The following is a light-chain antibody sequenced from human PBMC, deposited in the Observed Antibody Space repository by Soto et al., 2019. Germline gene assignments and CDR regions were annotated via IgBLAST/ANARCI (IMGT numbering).Light chain of an antibody. V-gene: IGKV4-1*01. Sequence: DIVMTQSPDSLAVSLGERATINCKSSQSVLYSSNNKNYLTWYQQKPGQPPKLLIYWASTRESGVPDRFSGSGSGTDFTLTISSLQAEGVAVYYCQQYYSTPWTFGQGTKVEIK. CDR2: WAS. CDR1: QSVLYSSNNKNY. J-gene: IGKJ1*01. CDR3: QQYYSTPWT.